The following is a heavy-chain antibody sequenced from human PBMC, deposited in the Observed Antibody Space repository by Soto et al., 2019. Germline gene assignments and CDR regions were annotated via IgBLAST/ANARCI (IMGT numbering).Heavy chain of an antibody. CDR2: IQGSATVT. CDR1: GFPFSDYA. D-gene: IGHD2-21*02. J-gene: IGHJ6*02. V-gene: IGHV3-23*01. CDR3: ARARSHCGGDCSRYAMDV. Sequence: GGSLRLSCVASGFPFSDYAMTWVRQAPGKGLEWVTTIQGSATVTYYADSVKGRFTISRDNSKNTVYVQMNSLKAEDAAVYHCARARSHCGGDCSRYAMDVWRQGTRVTVSS.